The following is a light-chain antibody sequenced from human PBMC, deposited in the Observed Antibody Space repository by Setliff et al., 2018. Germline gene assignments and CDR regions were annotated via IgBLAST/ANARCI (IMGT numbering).Light chain of an antibody. J-gene: IGLJ2*01. Sequence: QSALTQPPSASGSPGQSVTISCTGTRSDVGGYNYVSWYQQHPGKAPKLMIYEVSERPSGVPDRFSGSKSGNTASLTVSGLQAEDEADYYCSSYAGSNKLVFGGGTK. CDR2: EVS. CDR3: SSYAGSNKLV. V-gene: IGLV2-8*01. CDR1: RSDVGGYNY.